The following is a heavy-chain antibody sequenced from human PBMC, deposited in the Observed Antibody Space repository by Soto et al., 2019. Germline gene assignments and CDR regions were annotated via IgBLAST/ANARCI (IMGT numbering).Heavy chain of an antibody. V-gene: IGHV3-49*03. D-gene: IGHD4-17*01. CDR1: GFTFGDYA. CDR3: TRPSSALYGPDAFDI. Sequence: PGGSLRLSCTASGFTFGDYAMSWFRQAPGKGLEWVGFIRSKAYGGTTEYAASVKGRFTISRDDSKSIAYLQMNSLKTEDTAVYYCTRPSSALYGPDAFDIWGQGTIVTVSS. J-gene: IGHJ3*02. CDR2: IRSKAYGGTT.